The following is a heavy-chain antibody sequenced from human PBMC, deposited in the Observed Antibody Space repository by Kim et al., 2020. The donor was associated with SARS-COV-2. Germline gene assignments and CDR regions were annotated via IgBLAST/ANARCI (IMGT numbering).Heavy chain of an antibody. V-gene: IGHV4-31*02. Sequence: YYNPSLKSRLTISVDTSKNQFSLKLSSVTAADTAMYYCARERSGSTQFDYWGQGTLVTVSS. D-gene: IGHD3-10*01. CDR3: ARERSGSTQFDY. J-gene: IGHJ4*02.